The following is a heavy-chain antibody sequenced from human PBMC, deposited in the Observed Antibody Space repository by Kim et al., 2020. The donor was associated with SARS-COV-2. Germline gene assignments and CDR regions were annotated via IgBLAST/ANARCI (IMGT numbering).Heavy chain of an antibody. CDR3: ASPSNYYYYYYGMDV. CDR1: GGTFSSYA. Sequence: SVKVSCKASGGTFSSYAISWVRQAPGQGLEWMGGIIPIFGTANYAQKFQGRVTITADESTSTAYMELSSLRSEDTAVYYCASPSNYYYYYYGMDVWGQGTTVTVSS. CDR2: IIPIFGTA. V-gene: IGHV1-69*13. J-gene: IGHJ6*02.